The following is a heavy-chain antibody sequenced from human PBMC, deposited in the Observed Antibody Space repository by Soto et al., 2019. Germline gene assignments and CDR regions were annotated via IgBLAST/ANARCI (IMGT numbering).Heavy chain of an antibody. J-gene: IGHJ4*02. CDR1: GFTFNSYW. CDR2: INSDGDVT. CDR3: TTGASEFDC. V-gene: IGHV3-74*01. Sequence: EVQLVESGGGLVQPGGSLRLSCAASGFTFNSYWMHWVRQVPGKGLVWVSRINSDGDVTNYADSVRGRVTISRDNAKNALYLEIDRLRAADTAVYYCTTGASEFDCWGQGTLVTVSS.